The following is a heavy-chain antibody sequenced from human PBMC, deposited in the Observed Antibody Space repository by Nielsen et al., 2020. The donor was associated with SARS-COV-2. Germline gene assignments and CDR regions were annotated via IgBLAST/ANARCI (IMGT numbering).Heavy chain of an antibody. J-gene: IGHJ6*02. Sequence: ASVQVSCKVSGYTLTELSMHWVRQAPGKGLEWMGGFDPEDGETIYAQKFQGRVTMTEDTSTDTAYMELSSLRSEDTAVYYCATANSRAAGIDYYYYYGMDVWGQGTTVTVSS. V-gene: IGHV1-24*01. D-gene: IGHD6-13*01. CDR1: GYTLTELS. CDR3: ATANSRAAGIDYYYYYGMDV. CDR2: FDPEDGET.